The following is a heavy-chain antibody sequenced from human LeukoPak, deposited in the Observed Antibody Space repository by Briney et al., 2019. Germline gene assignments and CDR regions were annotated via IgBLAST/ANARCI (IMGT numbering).Heavy chain of an antibody. Sequence: GGSLRLSCAASGFTFSSYWMHWVRQAPGKGLEWVSGMSWNSGSIGYADSVKGRFTISRDNAKNSLYLQMNSLRAEDMALYYCAKVGYCSGGSCYDAFDIWGQGTMVTVSS. J-gene: IGHJ3*02. V-gene: IGHV3-9*03. CDR3: AKVGYCSGGSCYDAFDI. D-gene: IGHD2-15*01. CDR1: GFTFSSYW. CDR2: MSWNSGSI.